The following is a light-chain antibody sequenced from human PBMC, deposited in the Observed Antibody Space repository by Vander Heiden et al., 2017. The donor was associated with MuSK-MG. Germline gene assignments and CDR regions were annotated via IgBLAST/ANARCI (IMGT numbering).Light chain of an antibody. Sequence: QSALPQPASVSASPGQSITISCTGTSTDIGHSDSVSWYQQHPGKAPKVMICDVNDRASGVSNRFSGSKSGNAASLTISGLQAEDEADYYCASYTISSTVWFGGGTKLTVL. CDR3: ASYTISSTVW. CDR1: STDIGHSDS. CDR2: DVN. V-gene: IGLV2-14*03. J-gene: IGLJ3*02.